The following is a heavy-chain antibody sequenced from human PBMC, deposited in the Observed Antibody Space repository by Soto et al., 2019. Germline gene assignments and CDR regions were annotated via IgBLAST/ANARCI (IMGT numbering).Heavy chain of an antibody. Sequence: PAGSLRHSCGGSGFRFDDYTIVWVRQAATKGPEWVASLSWNSGFSGYADSVKGRFTISRVNAQSSVQLQMNKIRTEVTALYYCAKGRGTIVVTDAYDIWGQGTMVTVSS. CDR1: GFRFDDYT. J-gene: IGHJ3*02. CDR2: LSWNSGFS. V-gene: IGHV3-9*01. D-gene: IGHD3-22*01. CDR3: AKGRGTIVVTDAYDI.